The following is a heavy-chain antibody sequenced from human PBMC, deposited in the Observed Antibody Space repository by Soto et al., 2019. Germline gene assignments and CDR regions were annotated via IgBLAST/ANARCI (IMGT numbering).Heavy chain of an antibody. J-gene: IGHJ4*02. Sequence: QVQLQQWGAGLLKPSETLSLTCAVYGGSFRGYYWSWIRQPPGKGLEWIGEINHRGSTNYNPSLKSRVTISVDTSKNQFSLKLSSVTAADTAVYYCATKGYGDYSFYWGQGTLVTVSS. CDR2: INHRGST. CDR3: ATKGYGDYSFY. CDR1: GGSFRGYY. D-gene: IGHD4-17*01. V-gene: IGHV4-34*01.